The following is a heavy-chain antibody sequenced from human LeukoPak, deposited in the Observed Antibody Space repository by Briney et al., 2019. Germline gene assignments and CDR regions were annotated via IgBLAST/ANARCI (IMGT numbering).Heavy chain of an antibody. V-gene: IGHV4-30-2*01. CDR2: IYHSGST. J-gene: IGHJ6*02. D-gene: IGHD3-22*01. Sequence: PSETLSLTCAVYGGSFSGYSWSWIRQPPGKGLEWIGYIYHSGSTYYNPSLKSRVTISVDRSKNQFSLKLSSVTAADTAVYYCASTVKYYYDSSGYYYPRPDYYYGMDVWGQGTTVTVSS. CDR3: ASTVKYYYDSSGYYYPRPDYYYGMDV. CDR1: GGSFSGYS.